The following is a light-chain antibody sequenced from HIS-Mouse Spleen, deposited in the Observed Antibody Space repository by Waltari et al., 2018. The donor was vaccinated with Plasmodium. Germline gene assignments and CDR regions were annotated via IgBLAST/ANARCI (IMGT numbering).Light chain of an antibody. Sequence: SYELTQPPSVSVSPGQTARITCSGDALPKKYAYWYQQKSGPAPVLVMVEDSKRPSGTRERFAGSSSGSRATLTISGAQVEDEADDYCYSSDSSGNHRVFGGGTKLTVL. V-gene: IGLV3-10*01. J-gene: IGLJ3*02. CDR1: ALPKKY. CDR2: EDS. CDR3: YSSDSSGNHRV.